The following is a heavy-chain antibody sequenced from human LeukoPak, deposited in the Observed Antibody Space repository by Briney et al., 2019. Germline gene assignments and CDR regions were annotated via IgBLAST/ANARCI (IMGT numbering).Heavy chain of an antibody. Sequence: SGGSLRLSCAVSGFTVSSNYMSWVRQAPGKGLEWVSGIYGGDSTYYADSVKGRFTISRDNSKNTLYLQMNSLRAEDTAVYYCARREKTTPFFEFWGQGTLVAVSS. CDR3: ARREKTTPFFEF. V-gene: IGHV3-53*01. CDR2: IYGGDST. CDR1: GFTVSSNY. D-gene: IGHD5-24*01. J-gene: IGHJ4*02.